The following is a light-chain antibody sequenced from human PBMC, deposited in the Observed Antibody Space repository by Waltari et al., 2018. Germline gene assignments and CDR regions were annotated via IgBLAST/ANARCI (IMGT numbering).Light chain of an antibody. CDR1: QRLLHSNGYHY. CDR3: MQPLQTPA. V-gene: IGKV2-28*01. Sequence: IVVTQSPLTLPVTPGEPASIYCRSSQRLLHSNGYHYLAWYMQKPGQSPQLLIYLCSNRASGIPDMFSGSGSGTDFTLKIIRVEAEDVGVYYCMQPLQTPAFSQGTKVEI. CDR2: LCS. J-gene: IGKJ1*01.